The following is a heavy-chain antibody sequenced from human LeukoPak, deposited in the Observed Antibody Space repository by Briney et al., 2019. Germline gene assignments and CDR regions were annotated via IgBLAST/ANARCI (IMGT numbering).Heavy chain of an antibody. CDR3: ARGPSYYYYYMDV. J-gene: IGHJ6*03. Sequence: SETLSLTCAVYGGSFSSYYWSWIRQPPGKGLEWIGEINHSGSTNYNPSLKSRVTISVDTSKNQFSLKLSSVTAADTAVYYCARGPSYYYYYMDVWGKGTTVTVSS. CDR2: INHSGST. V-gene: IGHV4-34*01. CDR1: GGSFSSYY.